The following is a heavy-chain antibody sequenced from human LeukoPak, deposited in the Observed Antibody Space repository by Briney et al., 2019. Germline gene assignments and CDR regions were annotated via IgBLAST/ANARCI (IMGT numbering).Heavy chain of an antibody. D-gene: IGHD7-27*01. V-gene: IGHV4-30-2*01. CDR3: ARFSPRAMGNYLDF. Sequence: LTXXVSGGSISSGSYSWSWIRQPXXXGXEWIGYIYPRGSTYYNPSLKSRVILSLDKSANQFSLNLNSVTAADTAVYYCARFSPRAMGNYLDFWGQGTLVTVSS. CDR1: GGSISSGSYS. J-gene: IGHJ4*02. CDR2: IYPRGST.